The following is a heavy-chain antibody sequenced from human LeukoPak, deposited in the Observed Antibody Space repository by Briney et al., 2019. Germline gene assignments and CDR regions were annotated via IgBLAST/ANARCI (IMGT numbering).Heavy chain of an antibody. D-gene: IGHD6-19*01. CDR3: AREYSSGWGGSYYYYMDV. CDR2: IYTSGST. CDR1: GGSISSYY. Sequence: SETLSLTCTVSGGSISSYYWSWIRQPAGKGLEWIGRIYTSGSTNYNPSLKSRVTMSVDTSKNQFSLKLSSVTAADTAVYYCAREYSSGWGGSYYYYMDVWGKGTTVTISS. J-gene: IGHJ6*03. V-gene: IGHV4-4*07.